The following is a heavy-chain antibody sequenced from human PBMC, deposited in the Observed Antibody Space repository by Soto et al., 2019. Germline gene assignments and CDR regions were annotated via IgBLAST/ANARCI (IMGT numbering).Heavy chain of an antibody. D-gene: IGHD2-15*01. CDR3: AIGCSGGDPDRFAP. CDR2: INAGNGNT. Sequence: ASVKVSCKASGYTFTSYAMHWVLQAPGERLEWMGWINAGNGNTKYSQKFQGRVTITRDTSASTAYMELSSLRSEDTAVYYCAIGCSGGDPDRFAPRGQGTLVTGSA. CDR1: GYTFTSYA. J-gene: IGHJ5*02. V-gene: IGHV1-3*01.